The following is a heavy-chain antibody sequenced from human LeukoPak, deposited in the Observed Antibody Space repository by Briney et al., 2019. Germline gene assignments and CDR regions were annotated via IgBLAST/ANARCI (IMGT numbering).Heavy chain of an antibody. J-gene: IGHJ6*03. CDR3: ARGGDGGDYDILTGYYMDV. Sequence: SGGSLRLSCAASGFTFSSYSMNWVRQAPGKGLEWVSSISSSSSYIYYADSVKGRLTISRDNAKNSLYLQMNSLRAEDTAVYYCARGGDGGDYDILTGYYMDVWGKGTTVTVSS. CDR2: ISSSSSYI. D-gene: IGHD3-9*01. V-gene: IGHV3-21*01. CDR1: GFTFSSYS.